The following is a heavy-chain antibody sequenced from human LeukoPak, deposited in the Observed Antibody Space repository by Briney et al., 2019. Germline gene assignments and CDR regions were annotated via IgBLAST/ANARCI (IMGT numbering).Heavy chain of an antibody. V-gene: IGHV4-34*01. D-gene: IGHD6-19*01. Sequence: SETLSLTCAVYGGSFSGYYWSWIRQPPGKGLEWIGSIYYSGSTYYNPSLKSRVTISVDTSKNQFSLKLSSVTAADTAVYYCLGSGYSSGWYVDYWGQGTLVTVSS. CDR3: LGSGYSSGWYVDY. J-gene: IGHJ4*02. CDR2: IYYSGST. CDR1: GGSFSGYY.